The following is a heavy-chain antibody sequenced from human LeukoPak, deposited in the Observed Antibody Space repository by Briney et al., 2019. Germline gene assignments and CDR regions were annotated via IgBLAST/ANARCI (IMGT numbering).Heavy chain of an antibody. CDR2: ISAYNGNT. CDR1: GYTFTSYG. Sequence: GASVKVSCKASGYTFTSYGISWVRQAPGQGLEWMGWISAYNGNTNYAQKLQGRVTMTTDTSTSTAYMELRSLRSDDTAVYYCASQKEGYSSGQGPPGAYYYMDVWGKGTTVTVSS. J-gene: IGHJ6*03. CDR3: ASQKEGYSSGQGPPGAYYYMDV. D-gene: IGHD6-19*01. V-gene: IGHV1-18*01.